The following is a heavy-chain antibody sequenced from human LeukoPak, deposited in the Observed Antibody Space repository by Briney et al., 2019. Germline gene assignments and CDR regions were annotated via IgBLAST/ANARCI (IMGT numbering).Heavy chain of an antibody. CDR2: IKQDGSEK. V-gene: IGHV3-7*01. J-gene: IGHJ6*03. CDR3: ARFADYYYMDV. Sequence: GGSLRLSCAASGFTFSSYRMSWVRQAPGKGLEWVANIKQDGSEKYYVDSVKGRFTISRDNAKNSLYLQMNSLRAEDTAVYYCARFADYYYMDVWGKGTTVTVSS. CDR1: GFTFSSYR.